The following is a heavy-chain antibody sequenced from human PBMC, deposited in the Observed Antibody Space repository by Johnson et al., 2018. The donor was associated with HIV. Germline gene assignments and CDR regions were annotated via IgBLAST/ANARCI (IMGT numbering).Heavy chain of an antibody. CDR3: ARDEGYCTGGVCSDAFDI. CDR1: GFTFDDYG. D-gene: IGHD2-8*02. V-gene: IGHV3-20*04. Sequence: VQLVESGGGVVRPGGSLRLSCAASGFTFDDYGMSWVRQAPGKGLEWVSGINWNGGSTGYADSVKGRFTISRDNAKNSLYLQMNSRRAEDTALYYCARDEGYCTGGVCSDAFDIWGQGTLVTVSS. CDR2: INWNGGST. J-gene: IGHJ3*02.